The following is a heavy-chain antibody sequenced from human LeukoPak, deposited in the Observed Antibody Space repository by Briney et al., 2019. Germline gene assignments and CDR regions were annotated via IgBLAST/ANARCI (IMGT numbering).Heavy chain of an antibody. Sequence: GGSLRLSCTSSKITFSSYWMSWVRQAPGKGLEWVANIKQDGSEKYYVDSLKGRFTISRDNAKNSLYLQMNSLRAEDTAVYYCATSQTTSGQYGNAFDIWGQGTMVTVS. CDR1: KITFSSYW. V-gene: IGHV3-7*01. CDR3: ATSQTTSGQYGNAFDI. CDR2: IKQDGSEK. J-gene: IGHJ3*02. D-gene: IGHD6-19*01.